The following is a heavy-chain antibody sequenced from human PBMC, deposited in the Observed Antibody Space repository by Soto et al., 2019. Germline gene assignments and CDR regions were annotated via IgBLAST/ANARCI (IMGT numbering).Heavy chain of an antibody. J-gene: IGHJ6*02. Sequence: SETLSLTCTVSGGSISSYYWSWIRQPPGKGLEWIGYIYYSGSTNYNPSLKSRVTISVDTSKNQFSLKLSSVTAADTAVYYCARGGYNERSGPSYYYYYGMNVWGQGTTVTVSS. CDR3: ARGGYNERSGPSYYYYYGMNV. D-gene: IGHD3-10*01. CDR2: IYYSGST. CDR1: GGSISSYY. V-gene: IGHV4-59*12.